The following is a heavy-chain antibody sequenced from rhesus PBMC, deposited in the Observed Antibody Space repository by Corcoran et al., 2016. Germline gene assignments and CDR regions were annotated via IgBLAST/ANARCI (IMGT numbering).Heavy chain of an antibody. CDR1: GFTFSGYE. CDR3: ARRYSWNNFYGLDS. D-gene: IGHD1-20*01. V-gene: IGHV3-115*02. CDR2: IGGDSSYT. J-gene: IGHJ6*01. Sequence: EVQLAESGGGLVQPGGSLRLSCAASGFTFSGYEMHWVRQAPGKGLESVSVIGGDSSYTRYVDSVKGRFTICRDNGKSSLSLQMNSLRAEDTAVYYCARRYSWNNFYGLDSWGQGVVVTVSS.